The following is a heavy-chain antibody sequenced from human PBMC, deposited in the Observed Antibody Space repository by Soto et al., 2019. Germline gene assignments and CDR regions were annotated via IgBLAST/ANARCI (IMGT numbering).Heavy chain of an antibody. V-gene: IGHV3-30*18. CDR3: AKDSSVTAAGSGGWFDP. CDR2: ISFDGGNQ. CDR1: GFDFNTYG. J-gene: IGHJ5*02. D-gene: IGHD6-13*01. Sequence: QVQLVQSGGGVVQPGRSLRLSCAASGFDFNTYGLHWVRQAPGKGLDGVAGISFDGGNQYYADSVKGRFTISRDKSNNTLYLQMNSLGAEDTATYYCAKDSSVTAAGSGGWFDPWGQGTLVIVSS.